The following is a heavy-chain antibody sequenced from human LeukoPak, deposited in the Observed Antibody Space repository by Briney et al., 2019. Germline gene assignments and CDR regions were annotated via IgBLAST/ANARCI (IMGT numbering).Heavy chain of an antibody. CDR3: ARRGRYCDWSMGPEDY. Sequence: PSETLSLTCAVSGYSISSGYYWGWIRQPPGKGLEWIGSIYHSGSTYYNPSLKSRVTISVATSKNQFSLKLSSVTAADTAVYYCARRGRYCDWSMGPEDYWGQGTLVTVSS. V-gene: IGHV4-38-2*01. J-gene: IGHJ4*02. CDR1: GYSISSGYY. CDR2: IYHSGST. D-gene: IGHD3-9*01.